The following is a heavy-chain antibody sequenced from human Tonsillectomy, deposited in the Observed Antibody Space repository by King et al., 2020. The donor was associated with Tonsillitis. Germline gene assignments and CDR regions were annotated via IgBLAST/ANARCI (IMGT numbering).Heavy chain of an antibody. D-gene: IGHD3-22*01. J-gene: IGHJ4*02. CDR2: FTVSGGRT. CDR1: GFTFSSNA. Sequence: VQLVESGGGLVQPGESLRLSCVGSGFTFSSNAMSWVRQAPGKGLEWVSTFTVSGGRTYYADSVKGRFTISRDNSKNTLYLQMNSLRAEDTAVYYCAKPNYYDSSAYYYYWGQGTLVTVSS. CDR3: AKPNYYDSSAYYYY. V-gene: IGHV3-23*04.